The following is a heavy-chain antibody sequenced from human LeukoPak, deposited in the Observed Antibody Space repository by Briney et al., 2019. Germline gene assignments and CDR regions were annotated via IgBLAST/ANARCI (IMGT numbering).Heavy chain of an antibody. CDR2: TNPNSGGT. Sequence: EASVKVSCKASGYTFTGYYIHWVRQAPGQGLEWMGWTNPNSGGTNYAQKFQGRVTMTRDTSISTAYMELGSLTSDDTAVYYCARDLTPVYCSSTTCYELRLEDWGQGTLVTVSS. CDR1: GYTFTGYY. V-gene: IGHV1-2*02. J-gene: IGHJ4*02. D-gene: IGHD2-2*01. CDR3: ARDLTPVYCSSTTCYELRLED.